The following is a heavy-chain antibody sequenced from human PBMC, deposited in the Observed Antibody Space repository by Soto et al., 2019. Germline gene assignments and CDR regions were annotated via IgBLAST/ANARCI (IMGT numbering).Heavy chain of an antibody. CDR1: GGSLSGYY. J-gene: IGHJ5*02. Sequence: QVQLQQWGAGLLKPSETLSLTCAVYGGSLSGYYWSWIRQPPGKGLEWIGEINHSGSTKYNPSLKSRVTISADTSKNQFSLKVSSVTAAYTAIYYCARTPVVTIFGVVKQIWFDPWGQGTLVTVSS. CDR3: ARTPVVTIFGVVKQIWFDP. D-gene: IGHD3-3*01. CDR2: INHSGST. V-gene: IGHV4-34*01.